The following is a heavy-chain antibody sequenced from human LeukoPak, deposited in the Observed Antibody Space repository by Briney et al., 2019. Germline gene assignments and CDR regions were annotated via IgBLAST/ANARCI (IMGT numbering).Heavy chain of an antibody. V-gene: IGHV4-59*01. CDR3: ARGFSYHFDP. Sequence: ESGPGLVKPSETLSLTCTVSGGSISSYYWSWIRQPPGNGLEWSGYIYYSGSTNYNPSLKSRVTISVDTSKNQFSLKLTSVTAADTAVYYCARGFSYHFDPWGQGTLVTVSS. J-gene: IGHJ5*02. CDR1: GGSISSYY. CDR2: IYYSGST. D-gene: IGHD2-2*01.